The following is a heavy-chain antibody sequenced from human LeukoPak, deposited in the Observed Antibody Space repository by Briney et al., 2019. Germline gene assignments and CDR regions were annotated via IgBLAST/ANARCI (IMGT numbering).Heavy chain of an antibody. V-gene: IGHV3-74*01. CDR3: VRSSGYPDT. CDR2: INEDGSTT. J-gene: IGHJ2*01. CDR1: GLTFSSYA. D-gene: IGHD2-15*01. Sequence: PGGSLRLSCAASGLTFSSYAMSWVRQAPGKGLAWVSRINEDGSTTTYADSAKGRFTISRDNARNTLYLQMNSLRVDDTAVYYCVRSSGYPDTWGRGTLLTVS.